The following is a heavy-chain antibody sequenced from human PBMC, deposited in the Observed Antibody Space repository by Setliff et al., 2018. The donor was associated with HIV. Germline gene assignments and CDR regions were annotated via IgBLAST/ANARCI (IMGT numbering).Heavy chain of an antibody. CDR1: GGSFSGYY. D-gene: IGHD1-26*01. V-gene: IGHV4-34*01. Sequence: PSETLSLTCAVYGGSFSGYYWSFIRQPPGKGLERIGEINHVGSTHYNPSLKSRVIISVEASKNQFSLHLNSVTAADTAVYHCASGEDSGTYGEPYDSWGQGALVTVSS. J-gene: IGHJ4*02. CDR2: INHVGST. CDR3: ASGEDSGTYGEPYDS.